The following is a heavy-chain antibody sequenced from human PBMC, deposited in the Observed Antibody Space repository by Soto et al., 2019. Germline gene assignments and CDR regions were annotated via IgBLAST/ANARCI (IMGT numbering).Heavy chain of an antibody. CDR1: GYSITTGYY. J-gene: IGHJ4*02. CDR2: VYHSGRT. D-gene: IGHD3-22*01. V-gene: IGHV4-38-2*01. Sequence: PSETLSLTCAVSGYSITTGYYWGWVRQPPGKGLEWIGSVYHSGRTSYNPSLESRVTVSGDTSKNQFSLRLSSVTAADTAVYYCARGVNYCDSSGFYPRDYWGQGILVTVSS. CDR3: ARGVNYCDSSGFYPRDY.